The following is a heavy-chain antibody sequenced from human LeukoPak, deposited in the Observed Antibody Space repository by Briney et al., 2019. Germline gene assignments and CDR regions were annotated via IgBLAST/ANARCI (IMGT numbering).Heavy chain of an antibody. CDR2: IYPGDSDT. V-gene: IGHV5-51*01. D-gene: IGHD2-2*01. CDR3: ARRACSSTSCYWFDS. J-gene: IGHJ5*01. CDR1: GYSFTTYW. Sequence: GESLKNSCKGSGYSFTTYWIGWVRQMPGKGLEWMGIIYPGDSDTRYSPSFQGQVTISVDKSISTAYLQWSSLKASDTAMYYCARRACSSTSCYWFDSWGQGTLVTVSS.